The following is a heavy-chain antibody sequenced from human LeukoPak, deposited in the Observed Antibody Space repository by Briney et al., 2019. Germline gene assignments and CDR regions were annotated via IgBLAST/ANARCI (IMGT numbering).Heavy chain of an antibody. Sequence: PSETLSLTCTVSGGSTSSSSYYWGWIRQPPGKGLEWIGSIYYSGSTYYKPSLKSRVTISVDTSKNQFSLKLSSVTAADTAVYYCARAIHDFWTPRPYYFDYWGQGTLVTVSS. CDR2: IYYSGST. D-gene: IGHD3-3*01. V-gene: IGHV4-39*01. J-gene: IGHJ4*02. CDR1: GGSTSSSSYY. CDR3: ARAIHDFWTPRPYYFDY.